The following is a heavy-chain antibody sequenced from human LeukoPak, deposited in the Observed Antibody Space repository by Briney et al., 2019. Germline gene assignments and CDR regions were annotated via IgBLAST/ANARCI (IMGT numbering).Heavy chain of an antibody. D-gene: IGHD3-9*01. J-gene: IGHJ6*03. CDR1: GFTFTSSA. CDR2: IVVGSGNT. Sequence: SVKVSCKASGFTFTSSAMQWVRQARGQRLEWIGWIVVGSGNTNYAQKFQERVTITRDMSTSTAYMELSSLRSEDTAVYYCARLPVNYDILTGYYNHYYMDVWGKGTTVTISS. V-gene: IGHV1-58*02. CDR3: ARLPVNYDILTGYYNHYYMDV.